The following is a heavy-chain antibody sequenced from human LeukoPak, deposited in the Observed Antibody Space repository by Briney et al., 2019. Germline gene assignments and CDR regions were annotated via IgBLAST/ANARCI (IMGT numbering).Heavy chain of an antibody. D-gene: IGHD3-16*01. V-gene: IGHV3-48*01. Sequence: GGSLRLSCAASGFTFSSYSMNWVRQAPGKGLEWVSYISSSSSTIYYADSVKGRFTISRDNAKNSLYLQMNSLRAEDTAVYYCARYGGAADYWGQGTLVTVSS. CDR1: GFTFSSYS. CDR3: ARYGGAADY. J-gene: IGHJ4*02. CDR2: ISSSSSTI.